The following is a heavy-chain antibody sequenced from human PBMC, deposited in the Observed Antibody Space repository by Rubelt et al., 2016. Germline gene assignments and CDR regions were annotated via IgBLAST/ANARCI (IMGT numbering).Heavy chain of an antibody. CDR3: ATEFGSGSYPFDY. D-gene: IGHD3-10*01. CDR1: GYTFTSYY. J-gene: IGHJ4*02. CDR2: INPSGGST. Sequence: QVQLVQSGAEVKKPGASVKVSCKASGYTFTSYYMHWVRQAPGQGLEWMGLINPSGGSTSYAQKFQGRVTMTRDTSTSTVYMERSSLRSEDTAVYYVATEFGSGSYPFDYWGQGTLVTVSS. V-gene: IGHV1-46*01.